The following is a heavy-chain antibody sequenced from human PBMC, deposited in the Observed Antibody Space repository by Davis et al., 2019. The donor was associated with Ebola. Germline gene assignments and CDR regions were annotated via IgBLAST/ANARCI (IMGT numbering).Heavy chain of an antibody. CDR2: IQYDGRNK. Sequence: GESLKISCAASGFTFSSDGMHWVRQAPGKGLEWVAFIQYDGRNKYYADSVKGRFTISRDNSNNTLYLQMNSLRAEDTAVYYCAKEIQYYDLLTGYFKSPGYLEYWGQGTLVTVSS. CDR1: GFTFSSDG. V-gene: IGHV3-30*02. J-gene: IGHJ4*02. CDR3: AKEIQYYDLLTGYFKSPGYLEY. D-gene: IGHD3-9*01.